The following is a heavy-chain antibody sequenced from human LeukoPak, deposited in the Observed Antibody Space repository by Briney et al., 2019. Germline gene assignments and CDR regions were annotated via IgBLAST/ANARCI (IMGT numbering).Heavy chain of an antibody. J-gene: IGHJ5*02. Sequence: SVKVSCEASGGTFNRLALSWVRQAPGQGLEWMGGIIPLFGTANYAQKFQGRVSITADDSTRTAYMELRRLRSEDTAVYYCARDGDWFDPWGQGTPVTVSS. V-gene: IGHV1-69*13. CDR2: IIPLFGTA. CDR1: GGTFNRLA. CDR3: ARDGDWFDP.